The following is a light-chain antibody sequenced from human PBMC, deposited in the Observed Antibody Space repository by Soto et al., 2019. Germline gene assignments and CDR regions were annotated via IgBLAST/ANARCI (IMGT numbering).Light chain of an antibody. CDR3: CSYAGSRTVT. J-gene: IGLJ3*02. CDR2: EVT. Sequence: QSALTQPASVSGSPGQSITISCAGGGSDIGANNLVSWYQQHPGTVPRLLIFEVTKRPTGVSSRFSGSKSGNTASLTIAGLRAEDEAYYHCCSYAGSRTVTFGGGTQLTVL. V-gene: IGLV2-23*02. CDR1: GSDIGANNL.